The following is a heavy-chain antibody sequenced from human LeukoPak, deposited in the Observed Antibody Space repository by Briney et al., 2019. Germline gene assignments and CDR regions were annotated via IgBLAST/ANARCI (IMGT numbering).Heavy chain of an antibody. CDR3: ARDGGYSYGYQYYFDY. CDR2: IIPIFGTA. CDR1: GGTFSSYA. J-gene: IGHJ4*02. V-gene: IGHV1-69*05. D-gene: IGHD5-18*01. Sequence: GASVKVSCKAAGGTFSSYAISWGRQAPGQGLEWMGGIIPIFGTANYAQKFQGRVTITTDESTSTAYMELSSLRSEDTAVYYCARDGGYSYGYQYYFDYWGQGTLVTVSS.